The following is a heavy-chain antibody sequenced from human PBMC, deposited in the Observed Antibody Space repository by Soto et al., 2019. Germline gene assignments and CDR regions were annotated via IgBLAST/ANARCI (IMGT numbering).Heavy chain of an antibody. J-gene: IGHJ3*02. CDR3: ARGDEGGYCISTSCYPDAFDI. CDR1: GGSISSSSYY. CDR2: IYYSGST. V-gene: IGHV4-39*01. D-gene: IGHD2-2*01. Sequence: QLQLQESGPGLVKPSETLSLTCTLSGGSISSSSYYWGWIRQPQGKGLEWIGSIYYSGSTYYNPSLKSRVTISVDTSKNQFSLMLSSVTAADTAVYYCARGDEGGYCISTSCYPDAFDIWGQGTMVTVSS.